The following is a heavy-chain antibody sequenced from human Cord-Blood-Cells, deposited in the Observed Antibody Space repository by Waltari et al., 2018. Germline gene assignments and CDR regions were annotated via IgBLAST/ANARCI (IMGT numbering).Heavy chain of an antibody. D-gene: IGHD6-13*01. Sequence: QVQLVQPGAEVKKPGASVKGSCKASGYTSTSHAMHWVRQAPGQRLAWMGWINAGNGNTKYSQKFQGRVTITRDTSASTAYMELSSLRSEDTAVYYCARAHPGYSSSWYDYWGQGTLVTVSS. CDR3: ARAHPGYSSSWYDY. CDR1: GYTSTSHA. V-gene: IGHV1-3*01. J-gene: IGHJ4*02. CDR2: INAGNGNT.